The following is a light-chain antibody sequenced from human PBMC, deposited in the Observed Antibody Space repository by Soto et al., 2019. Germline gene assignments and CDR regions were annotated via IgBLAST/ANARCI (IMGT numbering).Light chain of an antibody. CDR1: QDISNY. V-gene: IGKV1-33*01. CDR2: DAS. J-gene: IGKJ1*01. CDR3: QQYDNLPL. Sequence: DIQMTQSPSSLSASVGDRVTITCQASQDISNYLNWYQQKPGKATKLLIYDASNLESGVPSRFSGSGSGTDFTFTISSLQPEDIATYDCQQYDNLPLFGQGTKVEIK.